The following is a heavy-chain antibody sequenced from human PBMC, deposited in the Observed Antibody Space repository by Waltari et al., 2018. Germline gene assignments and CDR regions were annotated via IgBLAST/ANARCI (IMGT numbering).Heavy chain of an antibody. D-gene: IGHD2-15*01. CDR1: RFTFRNYA. J-gene: IGHJ4*02. V-gene: IGHV3-30-3*01. CDR3: ARAPGVAEAERRWYLDY. CDR2: ISHDAGNE. Sequence: QVQLVESGGGVVQPGGSLRLSCAASRFTFRNYAMHWVRQAPGKGLEWVAVISHDAGNEYYTDSVKGRFTISRDNSKNTLYLQMNSRRLEDTAVYYCARAPGVAEAERRWYLDYWGQGTLVTASS.